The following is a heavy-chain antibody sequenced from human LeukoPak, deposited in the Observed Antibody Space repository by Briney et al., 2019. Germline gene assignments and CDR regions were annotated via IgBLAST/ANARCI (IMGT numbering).Heavy chain of an antibody. V-gene: IGHV1-69*06. CDR2: IIPIFGTA. Sequence: GASVKVSCKASGGTFSSYAISWVRQAPGQGLEWMGGIIPIFGTANYARKFQGRVTITADKSTSTAYMELSSLRSEDTAVYYCARVKDGSYYFDYWGQGTLVTVSS. CDR1: GGTFSSYA. CDR3: ARVKDGSYYFDY. D-gene: IGHD2-15*01. J-gene: IGHJ4*02.